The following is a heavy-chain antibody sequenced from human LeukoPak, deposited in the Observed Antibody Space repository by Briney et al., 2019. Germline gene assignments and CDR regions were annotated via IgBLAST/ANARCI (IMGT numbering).Heavy chain of an antibody. CDR3: ARDRGSYGRHFDY. CDR1: GFTFSRYA. J-gene: IGHJ4*02. V-gene: IGHV3-23*01. CDR2: ISGSGGRT. Sequence: GGSLRLSCAASGFTFSRYAMSWVRQAPGKGLEWGSAISGSGGRTYYADSVKRRFTISRDNSKNTLYLQMNSLRAEDTAVYYCARDRGSYGRHFDYWGQGTLVTVPS. D-gene: IGHD1-26*01.